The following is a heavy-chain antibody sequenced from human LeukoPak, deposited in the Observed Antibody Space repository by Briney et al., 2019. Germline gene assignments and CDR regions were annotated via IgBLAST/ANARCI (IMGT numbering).Heavy chain of an antibody. V-gene: IGHV3-9*01. J-gene: IGHJ4*02. D-gene: IGHD6-19*01. CDR1: GFIFNNYA. CDR3: AKDNRRHYTSGPNPDSLH. Sequence: GGSLRLSCAGSGFIFNNYAMHWVRQPPGKGLEWVSGISWNSGSIDYADSVKGRFTISRDNAKNSLYLRMNSLRVEDTAFYYCAKDNRRHYTSGPNPDSLHWGQGALVTVSS. CDR2: ISWNSGSI.